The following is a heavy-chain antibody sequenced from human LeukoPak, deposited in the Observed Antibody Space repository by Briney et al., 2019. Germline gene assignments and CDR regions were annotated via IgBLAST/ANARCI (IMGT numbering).Heavy chain of an antibody. CDR3: ARGVENGDHGDF. D-gene: IGHD4-17*01. CDR2: IYHSGSA. CDR1: GASISSGGYY. J-gene: IGHJ4*02. V-gene: IGHV4-31*03. Sequence: SETMSLTCTVSGASISSGGYYWNWIRQNPGKGLEWIGYIYHSGSASYNPSLKSRVTISVDMSKNQFSLKLSSLTAADTAIYYCARGVENGDHGDFWGQGTLVTVSS.